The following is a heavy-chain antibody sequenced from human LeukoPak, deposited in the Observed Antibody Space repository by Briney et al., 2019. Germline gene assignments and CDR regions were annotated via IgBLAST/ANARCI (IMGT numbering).Heavy chain of an antibody. Sequence: GESLKISCKGSGYSFISYWIGWVRQMPGKGLEWMGIIYPGDSDTRYCPSFQGQVTISADKSISTAYLQWSSLKASDTAMYYCARLGWGYDILTGYLDYYYYMDVWGKGTTVTISS. CDR3: ARLGWGYDILTGYLDYYYYMDV. J-gene: IGHJ6*03. D-gene: IGHD3-9*01. CDR1: GYSFISYW. CDR2: IYPGDSDT. V-gene: IGHV5-51*01.